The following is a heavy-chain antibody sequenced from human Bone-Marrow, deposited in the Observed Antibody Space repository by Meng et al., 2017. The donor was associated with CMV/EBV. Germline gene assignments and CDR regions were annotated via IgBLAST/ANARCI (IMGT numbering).Heavy chain of an antibody. Sequence: GSLRLSCAVYGGSFSGYYWSWIRQPPGKGLEWIGEINHSGSTNYNPSLKSRVTISVDTSKNQFSLKLSSVTAADTAVYYCASLSRAQGKDYWGQGTLVTVSS. J-gene: IGHJ4*02. CDR3: ASLSRAQGKDY. V-gene: IGHV4-34*01. CDR1: GGSFSGYY. D-gene: IGHD4-23*01. CDR2: INHSGST.